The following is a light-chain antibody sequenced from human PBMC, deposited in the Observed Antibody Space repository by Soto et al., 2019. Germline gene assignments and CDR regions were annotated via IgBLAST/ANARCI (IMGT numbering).Light chain of an antibody. CDR3: QQRNNWPPTWT. CDR2: GAS. Sequence: EIVVTQSPATLSLSPGERATPSCRASQSVGSYLAWYRQKPGQAPRLLISGASNRAPGIPARFSGSGSGTEFTLTISSLEPEDFAVYYCQQRNNWPPTWTFGQGTKVDIK. J-gene: IGKJ1*01. V-gene: IGKV3-11*01. CDR1: QSVGSY.